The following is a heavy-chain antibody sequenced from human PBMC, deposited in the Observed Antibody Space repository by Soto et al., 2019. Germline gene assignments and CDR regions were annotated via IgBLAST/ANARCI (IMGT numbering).Heavy chain of an antibody. J-gene: IGHJ2*01. CDR1: TASVNSYY. CDR2: LYANENT. Sequence: PSETLSLTCTVSTASVNSYYWSWIRQPAGKGLEWIGRLYANENTDYNPSLRSRVTISVDTKRQFSLKLSSVTAAATAVYYCARDHPSWYFDLWGRGTPVTVSS. V-gene: IGHV4-4*07. CDR3: ARDHPSWYFDL.